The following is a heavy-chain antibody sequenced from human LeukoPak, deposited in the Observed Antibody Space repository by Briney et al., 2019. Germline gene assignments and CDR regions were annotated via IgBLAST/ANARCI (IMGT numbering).Heavy chain of an antibody. Sequence: SETLSLTCAVYGGSFSGYYWTWIRQPPGKGLEWIGEINHSGSTNYNPSLKSRVTISVDTSKNQFSLKLSSVTAADTAVYYCARRYCSGGSCYSERGAFDIWGQGTMVTVSS. CDR2: INHSGST. CDR1: GGSFSGYY. CDR3: ARRYCSGGSCYSERGAFDI. J-gene: IGHJ3*02. D-gene: IGHD2-15*01. V-gene: IGHV4-34*01.